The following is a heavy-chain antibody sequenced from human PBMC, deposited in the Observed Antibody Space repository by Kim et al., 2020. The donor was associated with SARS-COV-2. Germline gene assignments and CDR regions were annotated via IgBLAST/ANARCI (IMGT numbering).Heavy chain of an antibody. CDR2: ISVYNSYT. V-gene: IGHV1-18*04. J-gene: IGHJ5*02. CDR1: GYTFTSYN. Sequence: ASVKVSCQTSGYTFTSYNINWVRQAPGQGLEWMGWISVYNSYTNYDQKFRDRVSMTTDKSTATAFLELRNLRSDDTALYFCARDVSSWRYNWFDPWGQGT. D-gene: IGHD2-2*01. CDR3: ARDVSSWRYNWFDP.